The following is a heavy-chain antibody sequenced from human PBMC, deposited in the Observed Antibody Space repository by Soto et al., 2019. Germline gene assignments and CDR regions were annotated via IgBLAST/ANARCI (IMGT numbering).Heavy chain of an antibody. CDR1: GLTFSSYA. D-gene: IGHD6-13*01. V-gene: IGHV3-23*01. CDR3: ERRDSSCSYAFDY. J-gene: IGHJ4*02. Sequence: EVQLLESGGGLVLPGGSLRLSCAASGLTFSSYAMNWVRQAPRKGLEWVASISSSGISTYYADSVKGRFTISRDNSKNTLFLQMDSLRAEDSALYYCERRDSSCSYAFDYWGQGTLVTVSS. CDR2: ISSSGIST.